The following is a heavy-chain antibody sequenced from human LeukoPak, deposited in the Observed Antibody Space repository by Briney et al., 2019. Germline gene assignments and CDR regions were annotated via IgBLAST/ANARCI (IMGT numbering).Heavy chain of an antibody. D-gene: IGHD3-3*01. Sequence: RSSVKVSCKASGGTFSSYTISCVRQAPGQGLEWMGRIIPILGIANYAQKFQGRVTITADKSTSTAYMELSSLRSEDTAVYYCASTYYDFWSGSRTYYYYYYYMDVWGKGTTVTVSS. J-gene: IGHJ6*03. V-gene: IGHV1-69*02. CDR3: ASTYYDFWSGSRTYYYYYYYMDV. CDR1: GGTFSSYT. CDR2: IIPILGIA.